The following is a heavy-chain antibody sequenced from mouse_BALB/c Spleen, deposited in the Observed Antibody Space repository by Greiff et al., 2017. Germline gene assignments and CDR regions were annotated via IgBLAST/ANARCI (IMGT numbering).Heavy chain of an antibody. V-gene: IGHV5-6-5*01. CDR3: ARGLLRPHWYFDV. CDR1: GFTFSSYA. J-gene: IGHJ1*01. Sequence: EVNVVESGGGLVKPGGSLKLSCAASGFTFSSYAMSWVRQTPEKRLEWVASISSGGSTYYPDSVKGRFTISRDNARNILYLQMSSLRSEDTAMYYCARGLLRPHWYFDVWGAGTTVTVSS. D-gene: IGHD1-2*01. CDR2: ISSGGST.